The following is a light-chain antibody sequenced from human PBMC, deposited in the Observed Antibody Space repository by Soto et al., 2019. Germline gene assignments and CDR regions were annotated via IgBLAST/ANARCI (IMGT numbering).Light chain of an antibody. CDR1: SSDVGGYDY. Sequence: QSALTQPASVSGSPGQSITISCTGTSSDVGGYDYVSWYQQHPGKAPKLMLYDVNNRPSGVSNRFSGSKSGNTASLTLSGLQAEDEADYYCSSYTSSITLVFGAGTQLTVL. V-gene: IGLV2-14*03. J-gene: IGLJ2*01. CDR3: SSYTSSITLV. CDR2: DVN.